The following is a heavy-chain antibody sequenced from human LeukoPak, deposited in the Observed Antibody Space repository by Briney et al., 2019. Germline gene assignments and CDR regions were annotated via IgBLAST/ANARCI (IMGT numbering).Heavy chain of an antibody. J-gene: IGHJ4*02. Sequence: ASVRVSCKASGYTFTGYYMHWVRQAPGQGLEWMGWINPNSGGTNYAQKFQGRVTMTRDTSISTAYMELSSLRSEDTAVYYCARNSGTIFGVDWGQGTLVTVSS. V-gene: IGHV1-2*02. CDR3: ARNSGTIFGVD. D-gene: IGHD3-3*01. CDR1: GYTFTGYY. CDR2: INPNSGGT.